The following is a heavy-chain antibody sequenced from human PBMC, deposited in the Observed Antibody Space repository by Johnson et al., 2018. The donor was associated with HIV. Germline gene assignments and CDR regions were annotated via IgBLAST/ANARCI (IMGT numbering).Heavy chain of an antibody. D-gene: IGHD3-22*01. V-gene: IGHV3-43D*03. CDR1: GFTFDDYA. CDR2: ISWDGGSP. CDR3: AKEGGRITMIVVEPDAFDI. Sequence: VQLVESGGVVVQPGGSLRLSCAASGFTFDDYAMHWVRQAPGKGLEWVSLISWDGGSPYYADSAKGRFTISRDNSKNTLYLQMNSLRAEDTAVYYCAKEGGRITMIVVEPDAFDIWGQGTMVTVSS. J-gene: IGHJ3*02.